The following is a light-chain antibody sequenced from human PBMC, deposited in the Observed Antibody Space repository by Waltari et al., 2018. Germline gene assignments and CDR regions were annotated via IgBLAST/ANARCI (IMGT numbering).Light chain of an antibody. V-gene: IGLV2-14*03. CDR2: DVN. Sequence: QSALTQPASVSGSPGHAITISCPGTSSDGGGYNYVSWCQQHPGKAPKLVIYDVNNRPSGVSNRFSGSKSGNTASLTISGLQTEDEADYYCSSYTTSGTWVFGGGTKLAVL. CDR1: SSDGGGYNY. CDR3: SSYTTSGTWV. J-gene: IGLJ3*02.